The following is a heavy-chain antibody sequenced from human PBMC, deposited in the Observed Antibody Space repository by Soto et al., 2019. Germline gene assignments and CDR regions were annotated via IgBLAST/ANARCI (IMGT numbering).Heavy chain of an antibody. CDR3: ARDSYCSSTSCYRLGMDV. CDR1: GGTFSSYA. V-gene: IGHV1-69*13. CDR2: IIPIFGTA. D-gene: IGHD2-2*01. J-gene: IGHJ6*02. Sequence: GASVKVSCKASGGTFSSYAISWVRQAPGQGLEWMGGIIPIFGTANYAQKFQGRVTITADESTSTAYMELSSLRSEDTAVYYCARDSYCSSTSCYRLGMDVWGQGTTVTV.